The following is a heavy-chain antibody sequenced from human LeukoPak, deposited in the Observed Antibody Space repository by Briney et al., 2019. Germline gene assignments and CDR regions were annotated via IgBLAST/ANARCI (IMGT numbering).Heavy chain of an antibody. Sequence: ASETLSLTCTVSGGAISSSNFYWGWIRQPPGRGLEWIGSVYYSGSTYYNPSLQSRVTISVDTSKNQFSLKLTSVTAADTAVYSCARRRADWVAFDIWGQGTMFTVSS. V-gene: IGHV4-39*01. CDR3: ARRRADWVAFDI. CDR1: GGAISSSNFY. J-gene: IGHJ3*02. CDR2: VYYSGST. D-gene: IGHD2-21*01.